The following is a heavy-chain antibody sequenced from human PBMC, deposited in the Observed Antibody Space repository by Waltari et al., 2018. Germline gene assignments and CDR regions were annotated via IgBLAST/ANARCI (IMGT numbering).Heavy chain of an antibody. J-gene: IGHJ4*02. CDR2: IYGNGGRL. Sequence: EVYLVESGGGLVKPGGSLRLSWVVSGFTSIDYGMHWIRQPPGKGLEWVSGIYGNGGRLDYLDSVRGRFTISRDDAKNSLYLQMNSLSVEDTALYFCIKETKAGGLDYWGQGTLVTVSS. D-gene: IGHD1-7*01. CDR1: GFTSIDYG. V-gene: IGHV3-9*02. CDR3: IKETKAGGLDY.